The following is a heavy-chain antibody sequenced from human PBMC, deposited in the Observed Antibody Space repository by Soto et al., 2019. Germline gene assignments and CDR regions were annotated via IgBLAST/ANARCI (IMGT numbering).Heavy chain of an antibody. CDR2: IKSKTDGGTT. Sequence: GESLKISCAASGFTFSNAWMSWVRQAPGKGLEWVGRIKSKTDGGTTDYAAPVKGRFTISRDDSKNTLYLQMNSLKTEDTAVYYCTTVAPWLLPELGDYWGQGTLVTVSS. CDR1: GFTFSNAW. V-gene: IGHV3-15*01. CDR3: TTVAPWLLPELGDY. J-gene: IGHJ4*02. D-gene: IGHD5-18*01.